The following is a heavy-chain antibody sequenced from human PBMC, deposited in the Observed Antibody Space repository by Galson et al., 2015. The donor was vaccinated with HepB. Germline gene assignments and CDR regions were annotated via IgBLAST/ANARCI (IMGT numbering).Heavy chain of an antibody. D-gene: IGHD5-12*01. CDR2: IVGGSGNT. CDR1: GFTFTSFA. V-gene: IGHV1-58*02. Sequence: SVKVSCKALGFTFTSFAMQWVRQARGQSLEWMGWIVGGSGNTNYAQKFQGRVTIGRDMSTSTAYMELSSLRSDDTAVYYCAADGGGYSYGWGQGTLVTVSS. J-gene: IGHJ4*02. CDR3: AADGGGYSYG.